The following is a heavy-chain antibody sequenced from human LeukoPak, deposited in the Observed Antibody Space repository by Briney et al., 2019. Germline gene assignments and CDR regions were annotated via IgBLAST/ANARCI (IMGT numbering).Heavy chain of an antibody. CDR2: INPSGGST. CDR1: GYAFTSYY. D-gene: IGHD3-22*01. CDR3: ARDTPATMIPAFDI. V-gene: IGHV1-46*01. J-gene: IGHJ3*02. Sequence: ASVKVSCKASGYAFTSYYMHWVRQAPGQGLEWMGIINPSGGSTSYAQKSQGRVTMTRDTSTSTVSMELSSLRSEDTAVYYCARDTPATMIPAFDIWGQGTMVTVSS.